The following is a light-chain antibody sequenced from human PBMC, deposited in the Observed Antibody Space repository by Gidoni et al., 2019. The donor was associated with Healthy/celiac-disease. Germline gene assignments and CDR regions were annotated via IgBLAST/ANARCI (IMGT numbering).Light chain of an antibody. CDR1: QSVSSY. J-gene: IGKJ2*01. Sequence: EIVSTQSTATLSLPPGEGATLSCRSSQSVSSYLAWYQQKPGQAPRLLIYDASTRAAGIPARFSGSGSGTDFTLTISSLQPEDFAVYYCQQRNNFTYTFXQXTKLEIK. CDR2: DAS. V-gene: IGKV3-11*01. CDR3: QQRNNFTYT.